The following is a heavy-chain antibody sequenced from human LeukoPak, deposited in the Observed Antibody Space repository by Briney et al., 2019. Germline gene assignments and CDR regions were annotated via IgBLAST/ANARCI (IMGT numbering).Heavy chain of an antibody. V-gene: IGHV4-61*02. J-gene: IGHJ4*02. D-gene: IGHD6-13*01. Sequence: SETLSLTCTVSGGSISSGSYYWSWIRQPAGKGLEWIGRIYTSGSTNYNPSLKSRVTISVDTSKNQFSLKLSSVTAADTAVYYCARQSSSWYPSFDYWGQGTLVTVSS. CDR3: ARQSSSWYPSFDY. CDR1: GGSISSGSYY. CDR2: IYTSGST.